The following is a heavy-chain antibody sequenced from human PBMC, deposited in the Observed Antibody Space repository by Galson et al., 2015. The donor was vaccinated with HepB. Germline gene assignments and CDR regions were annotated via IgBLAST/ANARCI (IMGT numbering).Heavy chain of an antibody. Sequence: SLRLSCAASGFTFSSYTMHWVRQAPGKGLEWVSSISSSGYYTDYADSVKGRFTISRDNAKNSLFLQMNSLRADDTAVYYCARVLSTSWASGFDYWGQGTLVTVS. D-gene: IGHD2-2*01. J-gene: IGHJ4*02. CDR1: GFTFSSYT. CDR3: ARVLSTSWASGFDY. CDR2: ISSSGYYT. V-gene: IGHV3-21*01.